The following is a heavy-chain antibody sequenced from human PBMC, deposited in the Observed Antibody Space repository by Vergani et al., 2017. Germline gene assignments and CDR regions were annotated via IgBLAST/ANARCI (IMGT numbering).Heavy chain of an antibody. CDR2: SSGSGGST. Sequence: EVHLVESGGGLVQPGRSLRLSCSGSGFTLGDYAMTWVRQAPGKGLEWVSASSGSGGSTYYADSVKGRFTISRDNSKNTLYLQMNSLRAEDTAVYYCAKDITLGEQLDIYYMDVWGKGTTVTVSS. V-gene: IGHV3-23*04. D-gene: IGHD6-6*01. CDR1: GFTLGDYA. CDR3: AKDITLGEQLDIYYMDV. J-gene: IGHJ6*03.